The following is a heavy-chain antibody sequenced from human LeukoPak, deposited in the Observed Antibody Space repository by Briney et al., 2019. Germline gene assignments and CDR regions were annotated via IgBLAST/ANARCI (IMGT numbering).Heavy chain of an antibody. V-gene: IGHV1-69*04. CDR1: GGTFSSYT. Sequence: SVEVSCKASGGTFSSYTISWVRQAPGQGLEWMGRIIPILGIANYAQKFQGRVTITADKSTSTAYMELSSLRSEDTAVYYCARDRRGYDILTSYYGAEYFQHWGQGTLVTVSS. D-gene: IGHD3-9*01. CDR3: ARDRRGYDILTSYYGAEYFQH. J-gene: IGHJ1*01. CDR2: IIPILGIA.